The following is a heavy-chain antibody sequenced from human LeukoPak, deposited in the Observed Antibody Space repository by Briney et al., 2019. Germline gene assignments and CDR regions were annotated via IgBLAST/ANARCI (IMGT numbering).Heavy chain of an antibody. CDR3: ASEPGLSRGAVYAMDV. CDR2: VLDNTDFA. V-gene: IGHV3-30-3*01. D-gene: IGHD3-22*01. Sequence: GGSLRLSCSASGITLMSYTIHWLRRAPGRGLEWLTLVLDNTDFAYHADSVKGRFIISRDTSKNVVYLQMNSLRPEDTAVYYCASEPGLSRGAVYAMDVWXXXTTVTVSS. CDR1: GITLMSYT. J-gene: IGHJ6*01.